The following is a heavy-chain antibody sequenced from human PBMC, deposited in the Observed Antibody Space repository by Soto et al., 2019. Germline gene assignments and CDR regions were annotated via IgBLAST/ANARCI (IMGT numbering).Heavy chain of an antibody. CDR1: GGSISSYY. J-gene: IGHJ6*03. Sequence: SETLSLTCTVSGGSISSYYWSWIRQPPGKGLEWIGYIYYSGSTNYNPSLKSRVTISVDTSKNHFSLKLSSVTAADTAVYYCARERQLVYYYYYMDVWGKGTTVTVSS. CDR3: ARERQLVYYYYYMDV. CDR2: IYYSGST. D-gene: IGHD6-6*01. V-gene: IGHV4-59*12.